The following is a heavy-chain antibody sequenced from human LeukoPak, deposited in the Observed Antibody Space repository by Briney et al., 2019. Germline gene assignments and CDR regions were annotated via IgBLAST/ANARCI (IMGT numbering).Heavy chain of an antibody. CDR2: FDPEDGET. J-gene: IGHJ3*02. D-gene: IGHD2-21*01. V-gene: IGHV1-24*01. CDR3: ARGLGDAFDI. CDR1: GYTLIELS. Sequence: ASVKVSCKVSGYTLIELSMHWVRQTPGKGLEWMGGFDPEDGETIYAQKLQGRVTMTTDTSTSTAYMELRSLRSDDTAVYYCARGLGDAFDIWGQGTMVTVSS.